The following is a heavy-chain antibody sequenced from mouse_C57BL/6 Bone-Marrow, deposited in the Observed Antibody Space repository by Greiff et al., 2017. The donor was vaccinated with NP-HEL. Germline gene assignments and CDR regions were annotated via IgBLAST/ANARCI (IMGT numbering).Heavy chain of an antibody. CDR2: IYPRSGNT. Sequence: QVQLQQSGAELARPGASVKLSCKASGYTFTSYGISWVKQRTGQGLEWIGEIYPRSGNTYYNEKFKGKATLTADKSSSTAYMELRSLTSEDSAVYFCARWRFYYYGSSLFDYWGQGTTLTVSS. CDR1: GYTFTSYG. V-gene: IGHV1-81*01. D-gene: IGHD1-1*01. CDR3: ARWRFYYYGSSLFDY. J-gene: IGHJ2*01.